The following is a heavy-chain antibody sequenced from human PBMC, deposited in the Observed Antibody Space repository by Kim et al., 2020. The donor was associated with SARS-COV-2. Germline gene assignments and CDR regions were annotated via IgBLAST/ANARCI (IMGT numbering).Heavy chain of an antibody. J-gene: IGHJ4*02. V-gene: IGHV3-30*04. CDR3: ASWGGSGSYPHDY. Sequence: GGSLRLSCAASGFTFSSYAMHWVRQAPGKGLEWVAVISYDGSNKYYADSVKGRFTISRDNSKNTLYLQMNSLRAEDTAVYYCASWGGSGSYPHDYWGQGTLVT. CDR1: GFTFSSYA. CDR2: ISYDGSNK. D-gene: IGHD3-10*01.